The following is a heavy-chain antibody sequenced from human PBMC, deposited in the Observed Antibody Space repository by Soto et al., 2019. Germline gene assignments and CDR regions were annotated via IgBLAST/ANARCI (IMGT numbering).Heavy chain of an antibody. CDR3: ARDEDCSSTSCPFAFDI. D-gene: IGHD2-2*01. V-gene: IGHV1-2*02. CDR2: INPNSGGT. CDR1: GYTFTGYY. J-gene: IGHJ3*02. Sequence: QVQLVQSGAEVKKPGASVKVSCKASGYTFTGYYMYWVRQAPGQGLEGMGWINPNSGGTNYAQKLQGTVTMTRDTSIRTAYMELSRTRSDDTAVYYYARDEDCSSTSCPFAFDIWGQGTVFTVSS.